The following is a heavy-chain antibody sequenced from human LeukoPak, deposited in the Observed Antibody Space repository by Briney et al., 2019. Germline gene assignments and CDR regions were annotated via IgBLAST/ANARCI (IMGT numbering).Heavy chain of an antibody. CDR3: VKDHSSSWYVFGH. CDR1: GFTFSSYA. D-gene: IGHD6-13*01. Sequence: GGSLRLSCAASGFTFSSYAMSWVRQAPGKGLEWVSAISGSGGSTYYADSVKGRFTISRDNSKNTLYLQMNSLRAEDTAVYYCVKDHSSSWYVFGHWGQGTLVTVSS. V-gene: IGHV3-23*01. CDR2: ISGSGGST. J-gene: IGHJ4*02.